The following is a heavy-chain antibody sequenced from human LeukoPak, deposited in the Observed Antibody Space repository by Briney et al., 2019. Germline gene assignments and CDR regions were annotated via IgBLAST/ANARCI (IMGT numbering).Heavy chain of an antibody. CDR2: IRYDGSNK. V-gene: IGHV3-30*02. J-gene: IGHJ6*03. CDR3: AKDGVVVVPAASPYYYYMDV. Sequence: PGGSLRLSCAAAAVTFSSNGMHWVRQAPGKGLGRVAFIRYDGSNKYYADSVKGRFTISRDNSKNTLYLQMNSLTAEDTAVYYCAKDGVVVVPAASPYYYYMDVWGKGTPVTVSS. D-gene: IGHD2-2*01. CDR1: AVTFSSNG.